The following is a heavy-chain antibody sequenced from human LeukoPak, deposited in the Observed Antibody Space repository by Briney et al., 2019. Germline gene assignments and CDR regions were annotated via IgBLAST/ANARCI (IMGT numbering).Heavy chain of an antibody. V-gene: IGHV1-2*02. J-gene: IGHJ4*02. CDR2: INPNSGDT. Sequence: ASVKVSCKTSGYTFTGYYTHWVRQAPGQGLEWMGWINPNSGDTNYAQKFQGRVTMTRDTSISTAYMELSRLKSDDTAVYYCAKDGGRGFNYGLYYFDHWGQGTLVTVSS. D-gene: IGHD5-18*01. CDR1: GYTFTGYY. CDR3: AKDGGRGFNYGLYYFDH.